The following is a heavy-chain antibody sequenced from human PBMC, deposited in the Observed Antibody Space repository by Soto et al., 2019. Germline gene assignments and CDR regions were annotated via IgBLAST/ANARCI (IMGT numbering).Heavy chain of an antibody. V-gene: IGHV3-48*02. Sequence: EVQLVESGGGLVQPGGSLRLSCAASGFSFIAYSRNWVRQAPGKGLEWVSYISSRGSNKYKADPVKGRFTISRDTTKNSLFLQMNSLRDEDTAVYYCAREGYPFDYWGQGTLVTVSS. CDR2: ISSRGSNK. CDR3: AREGYPFDY. CDR1: GFSFIAYS. D-gene: IGHD5-12*01. J-gene: IGHJ4*01.